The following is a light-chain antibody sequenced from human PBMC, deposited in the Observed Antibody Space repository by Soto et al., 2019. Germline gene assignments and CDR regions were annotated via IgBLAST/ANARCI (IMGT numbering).Light chain of an antibody. V-gene: IGLV2-14*01. Sequence: QSVLTQPASVSGSPGQSITISCTGTSSDVGGHNSVSWYQQHPGKAPKLMIYNVSNRPSGVSNRFSGSKSSNTASLTISGLLAEDEADYYCTSYTSSSTYVFGAGTQLTV. CDR3: TSYTSSSTYV. CDR2: NVS. J-gene: IGLJ7*01. CDR1: SSDVGGHNS.